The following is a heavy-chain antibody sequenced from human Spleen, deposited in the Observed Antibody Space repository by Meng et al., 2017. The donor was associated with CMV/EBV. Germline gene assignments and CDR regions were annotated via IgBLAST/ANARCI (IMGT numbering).Heavy chain of an antibody. J-gene: IGHJ4*02. CDR3: ARGADQLPIDY. V-gene: IGHV3-48*03. CDR2: ISSSGVSI. Sequence: GESLKISCVASGFSFSSYEMNWVRQAPGKGLEWVSCISSSGVSITYAASVRGRFIISRDNAKNSLSLQMNSLRGEDTAVYYCARGADQLPIDYWGQGTLVTVSS. D-gene: IGHD2-2*01. CDR1: GFSFSSYE.